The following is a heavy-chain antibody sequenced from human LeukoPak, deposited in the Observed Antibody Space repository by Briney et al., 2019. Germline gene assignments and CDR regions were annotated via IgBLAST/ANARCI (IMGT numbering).Heavy chain of an antibody. CDR3: AREGLDESRQIYYYGMDV. CDR2: IVPFLPTA. CDR1: GYTFTSYY. J-gene: IGHJ6*02. D-gene: IGHD3-22*01. V-gene: IGHV1-69*08. Sequence: SVKVSCKASGYTFTSYYMHWVRQAPGQGLEWMGRIVPFLPTAYYEQKFQGRVTITADKSTDTVYMELSNLRSEDTAVYYCAREGLDESRQIYYYGMDVWGQGTTVTVSS.